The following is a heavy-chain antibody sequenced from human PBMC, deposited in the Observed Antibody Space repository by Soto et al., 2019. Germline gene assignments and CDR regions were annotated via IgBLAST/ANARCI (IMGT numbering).Heavy chain of an antibody. D-gene: IGHD2-21*02. CDR2: INPNSGGT. J-gene: IGHJ3*02. CDR3: AREGRLAYCGGDCYPDDAFDI. Sequence: ASVKVSCKASGYTFTGYYMHWVRQAPGQGLEWMGWINPNSGGTNYAQKFQGRVTMTRDTSISTAYMELSRLRSDDTAVYYCAREGRLAYCGGDCYPDDAFDIWGQGTMVTV. CDR1: GYTFTGYY. V-gene: IGHV1-2*02.